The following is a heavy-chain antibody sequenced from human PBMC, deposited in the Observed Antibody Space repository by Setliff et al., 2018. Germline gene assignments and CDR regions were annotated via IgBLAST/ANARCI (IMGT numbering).Heavy chain of an antibody. CDR2: IIPVLGMT. CDR3: ARDGSAFFYQN. V-gene: IGHV1-69*10. J-gene: IGHJ4*02. D-gene: IGHD1-26*01. CDR1: GDPFNAYG. Sequence: SVKVSCKASGDPFNAYGVSWVRQAPGQGLEWMGAIIPVLGMTDYAQKFQGRLTITADQSTTTVYMELSSLRFDDTALYYCARDGSAFFYQNWGQGSLVTVSS.